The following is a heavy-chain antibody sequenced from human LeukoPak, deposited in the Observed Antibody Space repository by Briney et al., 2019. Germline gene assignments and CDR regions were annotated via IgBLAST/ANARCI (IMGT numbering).Heavy chain of an antibody. Sequence: SETLSLTCTVSGGSISSYYWSWIRQPPGKGLEWIGYIYYSGSTNYNPSLKSRVTISVDTSKNQFSLKLSSVTAADTAVYYCARDYRHYYGSGSQEYYFDYWGQGTLVTVSS. CDR2: IYYSGST. CDR3: ARDYRHYYGSGSQEYYFDY. CDR1: GGSISSYY. D-gene: IGHD3-10*01. J-gene: IGHJ4*02. V-gene: IGHV4-59*01.